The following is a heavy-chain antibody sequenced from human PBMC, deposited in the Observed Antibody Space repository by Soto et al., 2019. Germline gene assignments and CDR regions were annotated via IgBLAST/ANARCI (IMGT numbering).Heavy chain of an antibody. D-gene: IGHD2-8*01. Sequence: VGSLRLSCAASGFTFSDYAMHWVRHVPGQGLEWVAVISFDGNIKYDADSVKGRFTISRDNSKNTLFLQMDSPKGEDTAVYSCARAPRRYCTSLSCLGLYGLDVWGQGTAVTVSS. V-gene: IGHV3-30-3*01. CDR3: ARAPRRYCTSLSCLGLYGLDV. CDR1: GFTFSDYA. CDR2: ISFDGNIK. J-gene: IGHJ6*02.